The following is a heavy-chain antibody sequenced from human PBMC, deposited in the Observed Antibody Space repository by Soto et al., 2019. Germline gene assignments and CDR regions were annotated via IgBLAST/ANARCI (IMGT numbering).Heavy chain of an antibody. CDR1: GDSISDYY. CDR2: IYHSGST. CDR3: ARASRNYFAY. V-gene: IGHV4-59*01. Sequence: SETLSLTCTVSGDSISDYYWSWIRQPPGKGLEWIGYIYHSGSTYYNPSLKSRVTISLDASKIQFSLKLNSVTAADTAVYYCARASRNYFAYWGQGTLGTVPQ. J-gene: IGHJ4*02.